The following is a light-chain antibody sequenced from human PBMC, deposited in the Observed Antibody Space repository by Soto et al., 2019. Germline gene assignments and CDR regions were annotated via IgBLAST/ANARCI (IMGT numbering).Light chain of an antibody. CDR3: QHYDGYPLT. CDR2: KAS. V-gene: IGKV1-5*03. CDR1: QSISTG. J-gene: IGKJ4*01. Sequence: DIQMTQSPSTLSASVGDRVTITCRASQSISTGLAWYQQKPGKAPYLLIYKASTLQSGVPSRFSGSASGTAFTLTISNLQPDDFATYYCQHYDGYPLTFGGGTKVEIK.